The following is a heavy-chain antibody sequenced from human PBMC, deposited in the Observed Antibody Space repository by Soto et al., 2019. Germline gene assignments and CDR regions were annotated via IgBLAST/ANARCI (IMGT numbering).Heavy chain of an antibody. D-gene: IGHD3-22*01. CDR1: GFTFSSCG. CDR3: AKEWVYDSSGWSFDY. Sequence: GGSLRLSCAASGFTFSSCGMHWVRQAPGKGLEWVAVISNDGSNKYYADSVKGRFTISRDNSKNTLYLQMNSLRAEDTAVYYCAKEWVYDSSGWSFDYWGQGTLVTVLL. J-gene: IGHJ4*02. CDR2: ISNDGSNK. V-gene: IGHV3-30*18.